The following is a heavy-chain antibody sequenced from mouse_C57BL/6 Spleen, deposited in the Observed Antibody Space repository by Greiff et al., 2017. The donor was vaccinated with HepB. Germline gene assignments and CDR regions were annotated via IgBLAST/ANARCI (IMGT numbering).Heavy chain of an antibody. CDR3: ASPSLYDYEGWFAY. V-gene: IGHV1-76*01. D-gene: IGHD2-4*01. CDR1: GYTFTDYY. J-gene: IGHJ3*01. CDR2: IYPGSGNT. Sequence: VKLMESGAELVRPGASVKLSCKASGYTFTDYYINWVKQRPGQGLEWIARIYPGSGNTYYNEKFKGKATLTAEKSSSTAYMQLSSLTSEDSAVYFCASPSLYDYEGWFAYWGQGTLVTVSA.